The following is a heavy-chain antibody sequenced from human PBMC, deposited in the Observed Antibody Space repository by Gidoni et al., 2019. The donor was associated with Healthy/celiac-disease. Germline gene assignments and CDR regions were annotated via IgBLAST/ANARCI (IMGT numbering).Heavy chain of an antibody. CDR2: ISYDGSNK. V-gene: IGHV3-30-3*01. CDR3: ARGVGGLDY. CDR1: GFTFSSYA. J-gene: IGHJ4*02. Sequence: QVQLVESGGGVVQPGRSLRLSCSAYGFTFSSYAMHWVRQAPGKGLEWVAVISYDGSNKYYADSVKGRFTISRDNSKNTLYLQMNSLRAEDTAVYYCARGVGGLDYWGQGTLVTVSS.